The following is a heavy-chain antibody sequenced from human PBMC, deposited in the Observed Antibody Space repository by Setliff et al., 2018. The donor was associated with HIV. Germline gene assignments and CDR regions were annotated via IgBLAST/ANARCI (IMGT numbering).Heavy chain of an antibody. CDR1: GFTFSSYA. CDR3: ARDDCSGYFNY. Sequence: GGSLRLSCVASGFTFSSYAMHWVRQAPGKGLEWVAVVPSGGSEIFYADSMKGRFTISRDNSKNTLFLQMNSLGSEDTAIYYCARDDCSGYFNYWGQGTLVTVAS. J-gene: IGHJ4*02. CDR2: VPSGGSEI. D-gene: IGHD3-22*01. V-gene: IGHV3-30*04.